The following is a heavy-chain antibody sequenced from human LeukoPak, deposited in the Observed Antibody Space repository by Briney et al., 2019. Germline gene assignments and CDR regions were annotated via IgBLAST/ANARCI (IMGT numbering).Heavy chain of an antibody. D-gene: IGHD5-24*01. CDR2: ISAYNGNT. V-gene: IGHV1-18*01. Sequence: ASVKVSCKASGYTFTSYGISWVRQAPGQGLEWMGWISAYNGNTNYAQKLQGRVTMTTDTSTSTAYMELRSLRSDDTAVYYCARSAVSKLSRDGSGPSFHFDYWGQGTLVTVSS. CDR3: ARSAVSKLSRDGSGPSFHFDY. J-gene: IGHJ4*02. CDR1: GYTFTSYG.